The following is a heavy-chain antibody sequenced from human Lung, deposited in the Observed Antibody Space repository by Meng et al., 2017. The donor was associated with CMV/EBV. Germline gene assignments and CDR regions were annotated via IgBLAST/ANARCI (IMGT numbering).Heavy chain of an antibody. CDR3: ARGGGYCSSTSCYYFDY. J-gene: IGHJ4*02. V-gene: IGHV1-69*05. Sequence: TFSSYAISWVRQAPGQGLEWMGGIIPIFGTASYAQKFQGRVTITTDESTSTAYMELSSLRSEDTAVYYCARGGGYCSSTSCYYFDYWGQGTLVTVSS. CDR1: TFSSYA. CDR2: IIPIFGTA. D-gene: IGHD2-2*03.